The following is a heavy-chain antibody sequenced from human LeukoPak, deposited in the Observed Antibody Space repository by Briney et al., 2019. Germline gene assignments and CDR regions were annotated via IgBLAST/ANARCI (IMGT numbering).Heavy chain of an antibody. Sequence: GGSLRLSCAASGFTFSSHSMNWVRQAPRKGLEWVSSIGGSSSSIYYADSVKGRFTISRDNAKNSLYLQMNSLRAADTAVYYCARKYGEAFDIWGQGTMVTVFS. CDR1: GFTFSSHS. V-gene: IGHV3-21*01. D-gene: IGHD2-2*01. CDR2: IGGSSSSI. CDR3: ARKYGEAFDI. J-gene: IGHJ3*02.